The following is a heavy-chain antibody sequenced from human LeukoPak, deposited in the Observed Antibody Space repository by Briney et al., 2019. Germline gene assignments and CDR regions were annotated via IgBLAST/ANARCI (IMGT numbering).Heavy chain of an antibody. V-gene: IGHV4-30-2*01. J-gene: IGHJ5*02. CDR1: GGSISSGGYS. CDR3: ARGIAGRDGYNWGDNWFDP. Sequence: SETLSLTCAVSGGSISSGGYSWSWIRQPPGKGLEWIGYIYHSGSTYYNPSLKSRVTISVDRSKNQFSLKLSSVTAADTAVYYCARGIAGRDGYNWGDNWFDPWGQGTLVTVSS. CDR2: IYHSGST. D-gene: IGHD5-24*01.